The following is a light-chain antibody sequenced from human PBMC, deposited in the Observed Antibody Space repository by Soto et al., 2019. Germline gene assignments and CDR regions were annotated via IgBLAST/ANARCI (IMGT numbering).Light chain of an antibody. V-gene: IGKV1-9*01. CDR1: QAIANY. CDR3: KQLNISPST. J-gene: IGKJ2*01. Sequence: DIHLTQSPSFLSASVGDRVTITCRASQAIANYLGWYQQRPGKAPTLLIHAASTLHSGVPSRFSGSGYGTDFTLTINNLQPEDSATYFCKQLNISPSTFGQGTNLEIK. CDR2: AAS.